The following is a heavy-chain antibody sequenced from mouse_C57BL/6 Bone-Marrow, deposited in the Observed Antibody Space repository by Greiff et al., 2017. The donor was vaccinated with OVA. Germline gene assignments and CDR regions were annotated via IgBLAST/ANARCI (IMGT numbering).Heavy chain of an antibody. D-gene: IGHD1-1*01. Sequence: EVKLVESGGGLVQPGGSLKLSCAASGFTFSDYGMAWVRQAPRKGPEWVAFISNLAYSIYYADTVTGRFTISRENAKNTLYLEMSSLRSEDTAMYYCARDYYGSSWDWYFDVWGTGTTVTVSS. CDR1: GFTFSDYG. CDR3: ARDYYGSSWDWYFDV. J-gene: IGHJ1*03. V-gene: IGHV5-15*01. CDR2: ISNLAYSI.